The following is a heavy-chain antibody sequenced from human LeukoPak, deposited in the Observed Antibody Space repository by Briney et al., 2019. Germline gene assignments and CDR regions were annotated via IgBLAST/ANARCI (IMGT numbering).Heavy chain of an antibody. CDR2: IYYNGST. Sequence: PSVTLSLTCTVSGGSISSYYWSWIRQPPGKGLEWIGYIYYNGSTNYNPSLKSRVTISVDTSKNQFSLKLSSVTAADTAVYYCARTTEGGYTYDYFYYYYMDVWGKGTTVTISS. CDR3: ARTTEGGYTYDYFYYYYMDV. CDR1: GGSISSYY. D-gene: IGHD5-18*01. J-gene: IGHJ6*03. V-gene: IGHV4-59*01.